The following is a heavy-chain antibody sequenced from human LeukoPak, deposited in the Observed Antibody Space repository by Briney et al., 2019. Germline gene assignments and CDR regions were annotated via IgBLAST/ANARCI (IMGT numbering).Heavy chain of an antibody. D-gene: IGHD3-22*01. J-gene: IGHJ5*02. CDR3: ARESSHYYDSSGYYYYNWLDP. V-gene: IGHV3-30*03. Sequence: GGSLRLSCAASGFTFSRYGMHWVRQASGNGLEWVAVISYDGSNKYYADSVKGRFTISRDNSKNTLYLQMNSLRAEDTAVYYCARESSHYYDSSGYYYYNWLDPWGQGTLVTVSS. CDR2: ISYDGSNK. CDR1: GFTFSRYG.